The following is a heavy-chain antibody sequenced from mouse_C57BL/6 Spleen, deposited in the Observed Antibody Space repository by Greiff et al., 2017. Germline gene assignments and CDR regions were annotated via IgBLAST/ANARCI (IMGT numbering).Heavy chain of an antibody. V-gene: IGHV1-26*01. CDR1: GYTFTDYY. J-gene: IGHJ4*01. D-gene: IGHD1-1*02. Sequence: EVQLQQSGPELVKPGASVKISCKASGYTFTDYYMNWVKQSPGKSLEWIGDINPNNGGTSYNQKFKGKATLTVDKSSSTAYMELRSLTSEDSAVYYCARLVEGEAMDYWGQGTSVTVSS. CDR2: INPNNGGT. CDR3: ARLVEGEAMDY.